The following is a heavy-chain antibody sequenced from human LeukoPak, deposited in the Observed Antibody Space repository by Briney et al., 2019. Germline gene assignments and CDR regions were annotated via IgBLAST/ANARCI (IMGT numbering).Heavy chain of an antibody. CDR1: GDSSYNSIYY. D-gene: IGHD3-3*01. V-gene: IGHV4-39*07. CDR3: ARDDFWSGYSDY. Sequence: SETLSLTCTVSGDSSYNSIYYWAWIRQPPGRGLDWIGSIYYSGSTYYNPSLKSRVTMSVDTSKNQFSLKLSSVTAADTAVYYCARDDFWSGYSDYWGQGTLVTVSS. J-gene: IGHJ4*02. CDR2: IYYSGST.